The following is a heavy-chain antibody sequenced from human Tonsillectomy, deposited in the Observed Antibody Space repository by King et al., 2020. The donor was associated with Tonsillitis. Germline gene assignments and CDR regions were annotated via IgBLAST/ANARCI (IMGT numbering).Heavy chain of an antibody. CDR2: IWYDGSNK. V-gene: IGHV3-33*01. CDR3: ARDRGAYEDFYYGMDV. CDR1: GFTLSSYG. D-gene: IGHD5-12*01. J-gene: IGHJ6*02. Sequence: VQLVESGGGVVQPGRSLRLSCAASGFTLSSYGMHWVRQAPGKGLEWLAVIWYDGSNKYYADSVKGRFTISRDNSKNTQYLQMNSLSAEDTAVYYCARDRGAYEDFYYGMDVWGQGTTVTVSS.